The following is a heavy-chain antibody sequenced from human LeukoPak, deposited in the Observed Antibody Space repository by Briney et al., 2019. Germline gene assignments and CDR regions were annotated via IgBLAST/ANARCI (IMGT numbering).Heavy chain of an antibody. D-gene: IGHD3-9*01. CDR3: ARGAGYYDILTGYYTWFDP. J-gene: IGHJ5*02. V-gene: IGHV4-39*07. CDR2: IYSSGYT. CDR1: GGSVSTSSYY. Sequence: SETLSLTCTVSGGSVSTSSYYWGWIRQPPGKGLEWIGRIYSSGYTYYNPSLKSRATISVDTSKNQFSLKLTSVTAADTAVYYCARGAGYYDILTGYYTWFDPWGQGTLVTVSS.